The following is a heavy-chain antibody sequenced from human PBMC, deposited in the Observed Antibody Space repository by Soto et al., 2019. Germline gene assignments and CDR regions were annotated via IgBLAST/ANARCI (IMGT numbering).Heavy chain of an antibody. CDR2: ISGSGGST. Sequence: GGSLRLSCAASGFTFSSYAMSWVRQAPGKGLEWVSAISGSGGSTYYADSVKGRFTISRDNSKNTLYLQMNSLRAEDTAVYYCAKQGRAEVYGDYGWGNFDYWGRGTLVTVSS. V-gene: IGHV3-23*01. D-gene: IGHD4-17*01. CDR1: GFTFSSYA. J-gene: IGHJ4*02. CDR3: AKQGRAEVYGDYGWGNFDY.